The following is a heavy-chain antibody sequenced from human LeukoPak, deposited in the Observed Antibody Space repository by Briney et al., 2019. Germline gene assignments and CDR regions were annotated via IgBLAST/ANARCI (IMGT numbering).Heavy chain of an antibody. V-gene: IGHV4-4*07. CDR2: IYTSGST. D-gene: IGHD3-10*01. CDR1: GGSISSYY. CDR3: ARDFYGSGSTSYYYSYMDV. Sequence: TSETLSLTCTVSGGSISSYYWSWIRQPAGKGLEWIGRIYTSGSTNYNPSLKSRVTMSVDTSKNQFSLKLSSVTAADTAVYYCARDFYGSGSTSYYYSYMDVWGKGTTVTVSS. J-gene: IGHJ6*03.